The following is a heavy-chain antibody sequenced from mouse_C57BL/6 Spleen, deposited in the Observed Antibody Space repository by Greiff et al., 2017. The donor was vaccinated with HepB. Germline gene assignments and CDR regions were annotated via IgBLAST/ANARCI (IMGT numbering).Heavy chain of an antibody. CDR3: ARHGGSSYGYYAMDY. J-gene: IGHJ4*01. CDR2: INSDGGST. Sequence: EVQGVESGGGLVQPGESLKLSCESNEYEFPSHDMSWVRKTPEKRLELVAAINSDGGSTYYPDTMERRFIISRDNTKKTLYLQMSSLRSEETALYYCARHGGSSYGYYAMDYWGQGTSVTVSS. CDR1: EYEFPSHD. D-gene: IGHD1-1*01. V-gene: IGHV5-2*01.